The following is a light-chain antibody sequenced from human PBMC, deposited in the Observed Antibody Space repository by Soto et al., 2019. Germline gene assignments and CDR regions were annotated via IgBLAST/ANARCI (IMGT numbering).Light chain of an antibody. CDR3: HQYNNWPWT. CDR1: QSVSSN. V-gene: IGKV3-15*01. J-gene: IGKJ1*01. Sequence: EIVMPQSPATLSVSPGETATLSCRATQSVSSNFAWYQQKPGQAPRLLIYGASTRATGIPARLIRSGSGTEFSRTISCLPSEGFVVYYYHQYNNWPWTFGQETKVEIK. CDR2: GAS.